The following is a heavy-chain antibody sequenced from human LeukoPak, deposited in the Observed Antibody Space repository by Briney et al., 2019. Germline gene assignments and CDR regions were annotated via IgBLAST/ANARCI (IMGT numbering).Heavy chain of an antibody. J-gene: IGHJ6*02. CDR2: ISYDGSSK. CDR1: GFTFSSYA. CDR3: ARERGYIVVVPAAIYGMDV. Sequence: GGSLRLSCAASGFTFSSYAMHWVRQAPGKGLEWVAVISYDGSSKYYADSAKGRFTISRDNSKNTLYLQMNSLRAEDTAVYYCARERGYIVVVPAAIYGMDVWGQGTTVTVSS. D-gene: IGHD2-2*02. V-gene: IGHV3-30-3*01.